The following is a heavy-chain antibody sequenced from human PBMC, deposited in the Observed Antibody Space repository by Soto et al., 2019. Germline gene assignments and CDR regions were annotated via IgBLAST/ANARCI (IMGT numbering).Heavy chain of an antibody. CDR1: GYTFTGYY. CDR2: INPNSGGT. Sequence: ASVKVSCKASGYTFTGYYMHWVRQAPGQGLEWMGWINPNSGGTNYAQKFQGWVTMTRDTSISTAYMELSRLRSDDTAVYYCARDSRAVAVFAFDIWAQGTMVPVSS. J-gene: IGHJ3*02. D-gene: IGHD6-19*01. CDR3: ARDSRAVAVFAFDI. V-gene: IGHV1-2*04.